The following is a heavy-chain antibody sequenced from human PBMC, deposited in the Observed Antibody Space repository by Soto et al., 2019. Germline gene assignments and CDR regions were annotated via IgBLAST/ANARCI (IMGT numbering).Heavy chain of an antibody. D-gene: IGHD5-12*01. CDR1: GFTFSSYW. J-gene: IGHJ4*02. V-gene: IGHV3-74*01. CDR3: ARGGYSGYDNFDY. CDR2: INSDGSST. Sequence: PGGSLRLSCAASGFTFSSYWMHWVRQAPGKGLVWVSRINSDGSSTSYADSVKGRFTISRDNAKNTLYLQMNSLRAEDTAVYYCARGGYSGYDNFDYWGQGTLVTVSS.